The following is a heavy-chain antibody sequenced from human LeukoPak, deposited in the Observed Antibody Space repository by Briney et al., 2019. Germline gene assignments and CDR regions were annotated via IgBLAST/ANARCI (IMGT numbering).Heavy chain of an antibody. Sequence: GSLRLSCAASGFTFSSYAMSWIRQPPGKGLEWIGYIYYSGSTNYNPSLKSRVTISVDTSKNQFSLKLSSVTAADTAVYYCARGNYGFWSGYFDYWGQGTLVTVSS. J-gene: IGHJ4*02. CDR3: ARGNYGFWSGYFDY. CDR2: IYYSGST. V-gene: IGHV4-59*01. D-gene: IGHD3-3*01. CDR1: GFTFSSYA.